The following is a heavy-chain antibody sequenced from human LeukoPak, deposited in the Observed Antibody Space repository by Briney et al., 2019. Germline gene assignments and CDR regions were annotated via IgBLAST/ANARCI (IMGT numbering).Heavy chain of an antibody. J-gene: IGHJ4*02. V-gene: IGHV7-4-1*02. CDR1: GYTFTSSA. CDR2: LNTNTGNP. Sequence: ASVKVPCKASGYTFTSSALNWVRQAPGQGLEWMGWLNTNTGNPTYAQGFTGRFVFSLDTSVSTAYLHISSLEAEDTAIYYCATDLKKGDSGCFDYWGQGTLVTVSS. CDR3: ATDLKKGDSGCFDY. D-gene: IGHD6-19*01.